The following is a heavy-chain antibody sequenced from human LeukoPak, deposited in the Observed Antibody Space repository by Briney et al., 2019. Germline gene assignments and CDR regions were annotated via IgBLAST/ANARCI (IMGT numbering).Heavy chain of an antibody. CDR2: IYYSGIP. CDR3: ARGADLAAAAQKWFDP. J-gene: IGHJ5*02. D-gene: IGHD6-13*01. CDR1: GGSVSSGSHY. Sequence: SETLSLTRTLSGGSVSSGSHYWSWIRQPPGNGLEWNGYIYYSGIPNYNPPLKSRVTISVDTSKKLFCLMLSSVTGADTAVYYCARGADLAAAAQKWFDPWGQGTLVTASS. V-gene: IGHV4-61*03.